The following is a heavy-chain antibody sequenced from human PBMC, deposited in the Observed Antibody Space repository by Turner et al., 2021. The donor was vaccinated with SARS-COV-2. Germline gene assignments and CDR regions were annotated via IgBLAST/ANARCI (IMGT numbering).Heavy chain of an antibody. D-gene: IGHD1-1*01. V-gene: IGHV1-8*01. CDR3: ARYDYRLRQGFDV. CDR1: GYPFTSYD. CDR2: MNAGSGDT. J-gene: IGHJ3*01. Sequence: QVQLVQSGAEVTNPGASVKVYCKASGYPFTSYDINWVRQATGQVPEWVGYMNAGSGDTGHARRFQGRVTLTRDTSINTAYMELSGLSFEDTAIYYCARYDYRLRQGFDVWGQGTKVIVSS.